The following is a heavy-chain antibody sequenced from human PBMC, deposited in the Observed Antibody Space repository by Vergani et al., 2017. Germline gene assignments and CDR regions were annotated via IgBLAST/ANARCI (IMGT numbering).Heavy chain of an antibody. V-gene: IGHV4-34*01. D-gene: IGHD2-2*01. CDR2: INHSGST. Sequence: QVQLQQWGAGLLKPSETLSLTCAVYGGSFSGYYWSWIRQPPGKGLEWIGEINHSGSTNYNPSLKSRVTISVDTSKNQFSLKLSSVTAADTAVYYCARGRREYQLLWSVYYFDYWGQGTLVTVSS. CDR1: GGSFSGYY. CDR3: ARGRREYQLLWSVYYFDY. J-gene: IGHJ4*02.